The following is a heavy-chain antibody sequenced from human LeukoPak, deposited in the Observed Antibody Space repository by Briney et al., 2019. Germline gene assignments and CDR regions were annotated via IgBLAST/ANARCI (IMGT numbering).Heavy chain of an antibody. J-gene: IGHJ4*02. CDR2: IYWDGDS. Sequence: SGPTLVNPTQTLTLTCTFSGFSISTHGVDVGRIRQPPGKALEWLALIYWDGDSRYSPSLRSRLTITKDASKNQVVLTVTDVDPVDTATYFCAHSVALDYRSFDYWGQGTLVTVSS. V-gene: IGHV2-5*02. CDR3: AHSVALDYRSFDY. D-gene: IGHD4-11*01. CDR1: GFSISTHGVD.